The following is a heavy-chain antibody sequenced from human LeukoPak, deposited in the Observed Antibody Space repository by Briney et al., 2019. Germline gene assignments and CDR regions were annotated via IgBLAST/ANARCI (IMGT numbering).Heavy chain of an antibody. Sequence: GASVKVSCKASGYTFTSYGISWVRQAPGQGLEWMGRIIPILGIANYAQKFQGRVTITADKSTSTAYMELSSLRSEDTAVYYCAREARDYGSGSPRTDYWGQGTLVTVSS. V-gene: IGHV1-69*04. CDR1: GYTFTSYG. J-gene: IGHJ4*02. CDR2: IIPILGIA. D-gene: IGHD3-10*01. CDR3: AREARDYGSGSPRTDY.